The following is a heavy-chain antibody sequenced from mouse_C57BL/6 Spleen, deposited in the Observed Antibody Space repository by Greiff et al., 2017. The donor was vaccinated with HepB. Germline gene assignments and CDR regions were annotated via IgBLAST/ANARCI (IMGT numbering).Heavy chain of an antibody. CDR2: INPNNGGT. CDR1: GYTFTDYY. V-gene: IGHV1-26*01. Sequence: EVQLQQSGPELVKPGASVKISCKASGYTFTDYYMNWVKQSHGKSLEWIGDINPNNGGTSYNQKFKGKATLTVEKSSSTAYMELRSLTSEDSAVYYCARSGAMVTTGRLAYWGQGTLVTVSA. D-gene: IGHD2-2*01. J-gene: IGHJ3*01. CDR3: ARSGAMVTTGRLAY.